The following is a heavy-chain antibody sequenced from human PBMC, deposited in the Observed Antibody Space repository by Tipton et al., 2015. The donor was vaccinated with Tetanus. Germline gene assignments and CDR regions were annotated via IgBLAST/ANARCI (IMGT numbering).Heavy chain of an antibody. CDR2: ISGSRLTP. Sequence: FLRLSWAASGFTFKSYTMNWVRQAPGNGLEWVVAISGSRLTPYYADSVKGWFTISRDNSKNTLSLQLNSLRADDTAIYYCAKEALGVLTFWGSGTTVIVSS. CDR3: AKEALGVLTF. J-gene: IGHJ6*04. V-gene: IGHV3-23*01. CDR1: GFTFKSYT.